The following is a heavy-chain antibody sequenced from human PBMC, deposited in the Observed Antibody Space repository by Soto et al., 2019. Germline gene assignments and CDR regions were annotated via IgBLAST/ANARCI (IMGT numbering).Heavy chain of an antibody. Sequence: GGSPRLSCAASGFTFSSYAMSWVRQAPGKGLEWVSAISGSGGSTYYADSVKGRFTISRDNSKNTLYLQMNSLRAEDTAVYYCAAPYDFWSANPDAFDIWGQGTMVTVSS. CDR3: AAPYDFWSANPDAFDI. CDR2: ISGSGGST. CDR1: GFTFSSYA. D-gene: IGHD3-3*01. J-gene: IGHJ3*02. V-gene: IGHV3-23*01.